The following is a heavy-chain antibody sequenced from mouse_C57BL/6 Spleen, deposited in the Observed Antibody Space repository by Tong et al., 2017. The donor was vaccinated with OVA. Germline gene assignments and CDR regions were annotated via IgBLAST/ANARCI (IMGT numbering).Heavy chain of an antibody. CDR3: TPYGYSPYFDY. V-gene: IGHV1-5*01. CDR1: GYTFTSYW. J-gene: IGHJ2*01. CDR2: IYPGNSDT. D-gene: IGHD2-2*01. Sequence: EVQLQESGTVLARPGASVKMSCKASGYTFTSYWMHWVKQRPGQGLEWIGAIYPGNSDTSYNQKFKGKAKLTAVTSPSTAYMELSSLTNEDSAVYYCTPYGYSPYFDYWGQGTTLTVSS.